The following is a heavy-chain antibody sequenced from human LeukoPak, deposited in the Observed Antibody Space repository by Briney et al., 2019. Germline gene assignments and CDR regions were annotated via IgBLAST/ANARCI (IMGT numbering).Heavy chain of an antibody. V-gene: IGHV3-23*01. CDR3: AKGTFGGVIATNDY. CDR1: GFTFSSYA. CDR2: ISGSGGST. Sequence: GGSLRLSCAASGFTFSSYAMSWVRQAPGKGLEWVSAISGSGGSTYYADSVKGRFTISRDNSKNTLYLQMNSLRAEDTAVYYRAKGTFGGVIATNDYWAREPWSPSPQ. J-gene: IGHJ4*02. D-gene: IGHD3-16*02.